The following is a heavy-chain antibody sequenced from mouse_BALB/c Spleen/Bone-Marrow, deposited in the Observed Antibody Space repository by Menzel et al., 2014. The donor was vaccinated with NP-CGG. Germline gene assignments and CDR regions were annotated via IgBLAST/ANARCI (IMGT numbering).Heavy chain of an antibody. V-gene: IGHV5-9-4*01. Sequence: EVQVVESGGGLVKPGGSLKLSCAAPGFTFSYYAMSWVRQSPEKSLEWVAEISSGGSYTYYPDTVTGRFTISRDNAKNTLYLEMSSLRSEDAAMYYCARDSSGYFDYWGQGTTLTVSS. J-gene: IGHJ2*01. CDR1: GFTFSYYA. CDR2: ISSGGSYT. D-gene: IGHD3-1*01. CDR3: ARDSSGYFDY.